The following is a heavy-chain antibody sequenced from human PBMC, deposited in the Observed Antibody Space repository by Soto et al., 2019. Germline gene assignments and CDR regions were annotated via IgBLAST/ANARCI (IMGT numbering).Heavy chain of an antibody. D-gene: IGHD3-10*01. CDR3: TRRPKAGDAGVDPLAD. CDR2: IKSKADGGTV. V-gene: IGHV3-15*07. CDR1: GLRFSDGW. Sequence: EVRLVESGGGSVKPEGSLRLSCAASGLRFSDGWMNWVRQAPGKGLEWVGRIKSKADGGTVDYDAPVNGRFTISRDDSENMLYLQMNNLKADDTGIYYCTRRPKAGDAGVDPLADWGQGALVTVSS. J-gene: IGHJ4*02.